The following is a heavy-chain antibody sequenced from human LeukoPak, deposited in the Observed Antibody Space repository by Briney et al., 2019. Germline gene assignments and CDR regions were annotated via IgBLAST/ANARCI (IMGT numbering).Heavy chain of an antibody. V-gene: IGHV4-34*01. CDR2: INHSGST. Sequence: SETLSLTCAVYGGSFSGYYWSWIRQPPGKGLEWIGEINHSGSTNYNPSLKSRVTISVDTSKNQFSLRLSSVTAADTAVYYCARRWPAVAGGIWFDPWGQGTLVTVSS. D-gene: IGHD6-19*01. CDR3: ARRWPAVAGGIWFDP. J-gene: IGHJ5*02. CDR1: GGSFSGYY.